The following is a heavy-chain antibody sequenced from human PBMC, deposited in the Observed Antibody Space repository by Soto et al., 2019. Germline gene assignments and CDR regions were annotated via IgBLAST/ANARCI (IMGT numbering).Heavy chain of an antibody. CDR3: ARHDVAREWFGYSYGHLGY. V-gene: IGHV5-51*01. J-gene: IGHJ4*02. CDR1: GYSFTSYW. D-gene: IGHD5-18*01. CDR2: IYPGDSDT. Sequence: GESLKISCKGSGYSFTSYWIGWVRQMPGKGLEWMGIIYPGDSDTRYSPSFQGQVTISADKSISTAYLQWSSLKASDTAMYYCARHDVAREWFGYSYGHLGYWGQGTLVTVSS.